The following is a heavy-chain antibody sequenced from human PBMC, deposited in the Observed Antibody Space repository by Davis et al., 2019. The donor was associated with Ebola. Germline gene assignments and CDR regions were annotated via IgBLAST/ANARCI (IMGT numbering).Heavy chain of an antibody. CDR2: ISSSSSYT. V-gene: IGHV3-11*06. D-gene: IGHD6-19*01. Sequence: GESLKISCAASGFTFSNAWMSWVRQAPGKGLEWVAYISSSSSYTNYADSVKGRFTISRDNAKNSLYLQMNSLRAEDTAVYYCARDQWLAFSYYFDYWGQGTLVTVSS. CDR1: GFTFSNAW. J-gene: IGHJ4*02. CDR3: ARDQWLAFSYYFDY.